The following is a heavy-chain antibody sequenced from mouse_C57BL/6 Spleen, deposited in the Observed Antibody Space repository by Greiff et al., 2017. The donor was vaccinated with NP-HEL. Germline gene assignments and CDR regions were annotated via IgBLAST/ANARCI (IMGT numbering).Heavy chain of an antibody. CDR2: INYDGSST. J-gene: IGHJ3*01. CDR1: GFTFSDYY. CDR3: AREETAQGGFAY. V-gene: IGHV5-16*01. D-gene: IGHD3-2*02. Sequence: EVKVEESEGGLVQPGSSMKLSCTASGFTFSDYYMAWVRQVPEKGLEWVANINYDGSSTYYLDSLKSRFIISRDNAKNILYLQMSSLKSEDTATYYCAREETAQGGFAYWGQGTLVTVSA.